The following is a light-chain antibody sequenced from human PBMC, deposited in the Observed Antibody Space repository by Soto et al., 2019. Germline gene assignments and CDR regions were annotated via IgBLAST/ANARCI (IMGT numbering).Light chain of an antibody. Sequence: DIQLTQSPSFLSASVGARATITCRARPGIPSYLAWYQQKPGKAPKLLTYAASTLQSGVPSTFSGSGSGTEFTLRIRSPQPEDGATDDCEEHNGYALTFGGGTKVEIK. CDR2: AAS. CDR3: EEHNGYALT. V-gene: IGKV1-9*01. CDR1: PGIPSY. J-gene: IGKJ4*01.